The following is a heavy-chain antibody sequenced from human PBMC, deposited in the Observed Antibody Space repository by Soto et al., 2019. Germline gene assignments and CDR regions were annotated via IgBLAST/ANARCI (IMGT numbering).Heavy chain of an antibody. CDR3: ARDPGTGAALRAYHFDY. Sequence: DAVKVSCKASRYSFTTYALHWVRQAPGQRLEWMGWINAGNGDTKYSEKFQGRVTITRDTSANTAYMELSSLRSEDTSVYYCARDPGTGAALRAYHFDYWGQGTLVTVSS. J-gene: IGHJ4*02. CDR2: INAGNGDT. V-gene: IGHV1-3*01. D-gene: IGHD1-1*01. CDR1: RYSFTTYA.